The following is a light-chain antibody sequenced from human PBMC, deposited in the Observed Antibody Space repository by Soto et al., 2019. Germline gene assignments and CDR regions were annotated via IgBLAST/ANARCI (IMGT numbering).Light chain of an antibody. J-gene: IGKJ5*01. V-gene: IGKV2-30*02. CDR2: KVS. Sequence: DVVMTQSPLSLPVTLGQPASISCRSNQSLVHSDGIAYFSWFQQRPGRSPRRLIYKVSNRDSGGPARFSGSGSGTDFALKIRRVEAEDVGVYYCMQGTHWQITFCQGTRLEIK. CDR3: MQGTHWQIT. CDR1: QSLVHSDGIAY.